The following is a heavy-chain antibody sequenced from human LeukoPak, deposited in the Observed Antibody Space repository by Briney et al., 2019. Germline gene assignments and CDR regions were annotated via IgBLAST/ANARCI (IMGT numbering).Heavy chain of an antibody. CDR3: AKGVGYCSGGSCYPEGYFQH. J-gene: IGHJ1*01. V-gene: IGHV3-43*01. D-gene: IGHD2-15*01. CDR1: GFTFDDYT. Sequence: GGSLRLSCAASGFTFDDYTMHWVRQAPGKGLEWVSLISWDGGSTYYADSVKGRFTISRDNSKNSLYLQMNSLRTEDTALYYCAKGVGYCSGGSCYPEGYFQHWGQGTLVTVSS. CDR2: ISWDGGST.